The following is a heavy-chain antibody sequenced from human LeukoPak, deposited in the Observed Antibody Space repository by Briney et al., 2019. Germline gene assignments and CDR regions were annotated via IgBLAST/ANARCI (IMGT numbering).Heavy chain of an antibody. D-gene: IGHD6-6*01. CDR1: GYTITGYY. J-gene: IGHJ4*02. CDR2: ISTYNGNT. CDR3: AKDRWRDGSSSFDN. V-gene: IGHV1-18*04. Sequence: ASVKVSCKAFGYTITGYYIHWVRQAPGQGLEWMGWISTYNGNTNYAQKLQGRVTMTTDTSTSTAYMELRSLRSDDTAVYYCAKDRWRDGSSSFDNWGQGTLVTVSS.